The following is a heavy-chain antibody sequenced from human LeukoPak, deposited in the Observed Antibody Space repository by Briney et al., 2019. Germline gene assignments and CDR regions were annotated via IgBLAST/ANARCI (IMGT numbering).Heavy chain of an antibody. CDR1: GFTFDDYG. CDR2: INWNGGST. CDR3: ARGRYYYDSSGSLASSRNDAFDI. D-gene: IGHD3-22*01. J-gene: IGHJ3*02. V-gene: IGHV3-20*04. Sequence: GGSLRLSCAASGFTFDDYGMSWVRQAPGKGLEWVSGINWNGGSTGYADSVKGRFTISRDNAKNSLYLQMNSLRAEDTALYYCARGRYYYDSSGSLASSRNDAFDIWGQGTMVTVSS.